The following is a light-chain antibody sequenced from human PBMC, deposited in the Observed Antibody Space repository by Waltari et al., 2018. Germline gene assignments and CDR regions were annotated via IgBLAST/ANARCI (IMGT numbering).Light chain of an antibody. CDR1: QGISSY. CDR3: QQFNSYPFT. Sequence: IKLTQSPSSLSASVGDRVTITCRASQGISSYLAWYQQKPWKAPKLLIYVATTLQSGVPSRFSGGGSGTDFTLTISSLQPEDFATYYCQQFNSYPFTFGGGTKVEMK. V-gene: IGKV1-9*01. CDR2: VAT. J-gene: IGKJ4*01.